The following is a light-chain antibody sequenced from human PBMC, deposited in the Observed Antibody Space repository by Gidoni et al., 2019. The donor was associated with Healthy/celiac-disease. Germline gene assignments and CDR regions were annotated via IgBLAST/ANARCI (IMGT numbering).Light chain of an antibody. CDR2: AAS. J-gene: IGKJ1*01. CDR1: QSISSY. V-gene: IGKV1-39*01. Sequence: DIQMTQSPSSLSASVGDRVTITCRASQSISSYLNWYQQKPGKDPKLLIYAASSLQSGVPSRFSGSGSGTDFNLTISSLQHEDFATYYCQQSYSTPWTFGQGNKVEIK. CDR3: QQSYSTPWT.